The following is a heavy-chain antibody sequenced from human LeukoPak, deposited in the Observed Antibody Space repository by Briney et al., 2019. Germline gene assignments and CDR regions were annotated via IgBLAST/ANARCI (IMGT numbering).Heavy chain of an antibody. CDR3: AKDSGGSSWYVRAFDI. CDR2: ISWNSGNI. V-gene: IGHV3-9*01. Sequence: PEGSLRLSCAASGFTFDDYAMHWVRQVPGKGLEWVSGISWNSGNINYADSVKGRFTISRDNAKNSLYLQMNSLRAEDTALYYCAKDSGGSSWYVRAFDIWGQGTMVTVSS. CDR1: GFTFDDYA. D-gene: IGHD6-13*01. J-gene: IGHJ3*02.